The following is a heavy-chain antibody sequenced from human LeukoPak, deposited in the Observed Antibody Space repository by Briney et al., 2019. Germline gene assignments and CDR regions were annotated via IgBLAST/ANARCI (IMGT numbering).Heavy chain of an antibody. CDR1: GYTFTGYY. D-gene: IGHD5-18*01. V-gene: IGHV1-2*02. Sequence: GSVQVSCQASGYTFTGYYMHWVRHAPGQGLEWMGWINPNSGGTNYAQKFQGRVTMTRDTSISTAYMELSRLRSDDTAVYYCARDWGETDTAMVMWGQGTLVTVSS. CDR3: ARDWGETDTAMVM. CDR2: INPNSGGT. J-gene: IGHJ4*02.